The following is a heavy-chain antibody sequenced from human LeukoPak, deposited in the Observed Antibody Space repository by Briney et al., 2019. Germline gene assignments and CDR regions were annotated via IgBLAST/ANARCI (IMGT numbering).Heavy chain of an antibody. CDR1: GGSISSGSYY. Sequence: PSETLSLTCTVSGGSISSGSYYWSWIRQPAGKGPEWIGRIYTSGSTNYNPSLKSRVTISVDTSKNQFSLKLSSVTAADTAVYYCARGTYYYDSSGRNPRLDYWGQGTLVTVSS. D-gene: IGHD3-22*01. J-gene: IGHJ4*02. CDR2: IYTSGST. CDR3: ARGTYYYDSSGRNPRLDY. V-gene: IGHV4-61*02.